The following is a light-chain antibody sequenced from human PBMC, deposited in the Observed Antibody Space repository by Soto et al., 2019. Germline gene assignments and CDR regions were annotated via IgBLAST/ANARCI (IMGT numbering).Light chain of an antibody. CDR2: EVS. CDR1: SSDVGGCNY. J-gene: IGLJ1*01. CDR3: SSYAGSNNFDV. V-gene: IGLV2-8*01. Sequence: QSVLTQPPSASGSPGQSVTISCTGTSSDVGGCNYVSWYQQHPGKAPKLMIYEVSKRPSGVPDRFSGSKSGNTASLTVSGLQAEDEADYYCSSYAGSNNFDVFGTGTKVTV.